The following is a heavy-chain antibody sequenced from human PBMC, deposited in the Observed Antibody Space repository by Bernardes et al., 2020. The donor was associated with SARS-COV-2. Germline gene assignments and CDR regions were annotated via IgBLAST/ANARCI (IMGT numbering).Heavy chain of an antibody. D-gene: IGHD3-10*01. J-gene: IGHJ4*02. Sequence: GGALRLSCAASGFTFSSYAMHWVRQAPGKGLEWVAVISYDGSNKYYADSVKGRFTISRDNSRNTLYLHMNSLRAEDTAVYYCCVWFGEHFDYWGQGTLATVSS. CDR3: CVWFGEHFDY. V-gene: IGHV3-30*04. CDR1: GFTFSSYA. CDR2: ISYDGSNK.